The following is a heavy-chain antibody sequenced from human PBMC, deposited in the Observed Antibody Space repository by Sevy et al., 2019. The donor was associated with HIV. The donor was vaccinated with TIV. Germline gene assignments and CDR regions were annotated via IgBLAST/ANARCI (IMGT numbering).Heavy chain of an antibody. CDR1: GYSFTVYY. CDR2: INPNSGDT. Sequence: ASVKVSCKASGYSFTVYYMHWVRQAPGQGLEWMGRINPNSGDTNFAQKFQGWVTLTRDTSISTAYMELSRLKSDDTGVYYCARGGQWQVLNGPDFDYWGQGTPVTVSS. V-gene: IGHV1-2*04. CDR3: ARGGQWQVLNGPDFDY. J-gene: IGHJ4*02. D-gene: IGHD6-19*01.